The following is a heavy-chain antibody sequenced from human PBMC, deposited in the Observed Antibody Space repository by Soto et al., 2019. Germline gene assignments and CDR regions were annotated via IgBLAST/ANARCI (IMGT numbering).Heavy chain of an antibody. Sequence: SETLSLTCTVSGVSINNYYWSWIRQPPGKGLEWIGYVYHTGRTSYNPSLKSRVSISMDTSKNQFSLNLDSVTAADTAVYFCARDFAYFDSWGQGTLVTVSS. J-gene: IGHJ4*02. CDR3: ARDFAYFDS. CDR1: GVSINNYY. CDR2: VYHTGRT. V-gene: IGHV4-59*01. D-gene: IGHD3-3*01.